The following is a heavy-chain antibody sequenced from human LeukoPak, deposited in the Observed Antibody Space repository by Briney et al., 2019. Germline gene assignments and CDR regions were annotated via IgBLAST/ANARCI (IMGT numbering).Heavy chain of an antibody. CDR2: ISSNTRDI. CDR1: GFTFSSYS. D-gene: IGHD6-6*01. J-gene: IGHJ3*01. Sequence: GGSLRLSCAASGFTFSSYSMNWVRQAPGKGLEWVSSISSNTRDIYYADSVRGRFTISRDNAKNSLYLQMSSLRAEDTAVYYCARDMTTEYSSSFYAFDVWGQGTMVTVSS. V-gene: IGHV3-21*01. CDR3: ARDMTTEYSSSFYAFDV.